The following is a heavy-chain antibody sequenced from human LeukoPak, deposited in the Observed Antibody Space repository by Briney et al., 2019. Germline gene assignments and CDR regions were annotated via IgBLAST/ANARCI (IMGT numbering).Heavy chain of an antibody. D-gene: IGHD1-7*01. V-gene: IGHV1-18*01. J-gene: IGHJ5*02. Sequence: GASVKVSCKASGYTFTSYGISWVRQAPGQGLEWRGWISAYNGNTNYAQKLQGRVTMTTDTSTSTAYMELRSLRSDDTAVYYCVRDVLEAGTYNWFDPWAREPWSPSPQ. CDR2: ISAYNGNT. CDR3: VRDVLEAGTYNWFDP. CDR1: GYTFTSYG.